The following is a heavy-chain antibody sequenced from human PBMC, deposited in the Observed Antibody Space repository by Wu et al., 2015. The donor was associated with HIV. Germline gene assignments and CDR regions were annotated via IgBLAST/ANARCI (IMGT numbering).Heavy chain of an antibody. CDR1: GDGFTSYA. D-gene: IGHD1-26*01. J-gene: IGHJ5*02. CDR3: VRGLYGGSPYNYFDP. CDR2: INPLFGTT. Sequence: QAQLVQFGADMKKPGSSVKVTCKASGDGFTSYAVSWVRQAPGQGLEWMGGINPLFGTTKHSQKFQDRLTFTTDESKTTAYMELSSLRSEDTAVFYCVRGLYGGSPYNYFDPWGQGTLVTVSS. V-gene: IGHV1-69*05.